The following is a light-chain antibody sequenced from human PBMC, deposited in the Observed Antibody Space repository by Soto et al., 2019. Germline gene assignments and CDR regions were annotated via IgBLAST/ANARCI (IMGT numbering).Light chain of an antibody. CDR2: GAS. V-gene: IGKV3-15*01. J-gene: IGKJ1*01. CDR3: QLYNTWPRT. CDR1: QNIKDY. Sequence: EIVMTQSPATLSMSPGERATLSCRASQNIKDYLAWFQQKPGQAPRLLIYGASTRATAIPARFSGSGSGTEFTLSISSLQSEDFAVYYCQLYNTWPRTFGQGTKVETK.